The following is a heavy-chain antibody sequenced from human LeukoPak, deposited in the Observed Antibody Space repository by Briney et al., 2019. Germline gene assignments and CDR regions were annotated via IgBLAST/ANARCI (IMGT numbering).Heavy chain of an antibody. CDR3: ARTRAGIQAGFDY. D-gene: IGHD1-1*01. V-gene: IGHV3-30*03. J-gene: IGHJ4*02. Sequence: PGGSLRLSCAASGFTFRSYGMHWVRQAPGKGLEWVAVISYDGSNKYYVDSVKGRFTISRDNSKNTLFLQMNSLRAEDTAVYYCARTRAGIQAGFDYWGQGTLVTVSS. CDR1: GFTFRSYG. CDR2: ISYDGSNK.